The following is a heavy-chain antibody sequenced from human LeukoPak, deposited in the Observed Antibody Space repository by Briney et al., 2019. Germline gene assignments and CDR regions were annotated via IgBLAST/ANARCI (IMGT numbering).Heavy chain of an antibody. Sequence: ASMKVSCTASRYTFTGCYMHWVRQAPGQGLEWMGWINPNDGDTNYAQKFRGRVTMTRDTSISTAYMELSRLRSDDTAVYFCARSVADSSGYYHWFDPWGQGTLVIVSS. J-gene: IGHJ5*02. CDR1: RYTFTGCY. CDR2: INPNDGDT. V-gene: IGHV1-2*02. D-gene: IGHD3-22*01. CDR3: ARSVADSSGYYHWFDP.